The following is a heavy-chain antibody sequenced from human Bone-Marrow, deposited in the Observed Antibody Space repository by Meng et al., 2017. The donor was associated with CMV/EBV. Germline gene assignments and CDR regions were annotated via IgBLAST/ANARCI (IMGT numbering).Heavy chain of an antibody. D-gene: IGHD6-6*01. Sequence: IPLKESAPAPVTPTQTLTPTCTFSGSSFSTSGVGVGWIRQPPGKALEWLALIYWDDYKRYSPSLKSRLTITKDTSKNQVVLTMTNMDPVDTATYYCAHITPRPGWIAYWGQGTLVTVSS. CDR1: GSSFSTSGVG. J-gene: IGHJ4*02. CDR3: AHITPRPGWIAY. CDR2: IYWDDYK. V-gene: IGHV2-5*02.